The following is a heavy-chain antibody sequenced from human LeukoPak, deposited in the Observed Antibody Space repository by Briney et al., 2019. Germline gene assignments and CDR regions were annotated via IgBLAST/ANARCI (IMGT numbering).Heavy chain of an antibody. Sequence: SQTLSLTCAVSGGSISSGGYSWSWIRQPPGKGLEWIGYIYHSGSTYYNPSLKSRVTISVDRSKNQFSLKLSSVTAADPAVYYCARGRDAFDIWGQGTMVTVSS. CDR3: ARGRDAFDI. CDR2: IYHSGST. CDR1: GGSISSGGYS. V-gene: IGHV4-30-2*01. J-gene: IGHJ3*02.